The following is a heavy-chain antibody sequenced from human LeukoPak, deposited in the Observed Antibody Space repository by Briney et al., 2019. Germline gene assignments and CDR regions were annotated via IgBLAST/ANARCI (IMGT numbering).Heavy chain of an antibody. D-gene: IGHD1-26*01. CDR2: INHRGST. CDR1: GESFSGYY. V-gene: IGHV4-34*01. Sequence: PSETLSLTCRVDGESFSGYYWIWIRQPPGKGLEWIGEINHRGSTNYNPSLKSRVTLSVDTSNRQFSLNVTSTTAADTAMYYCARGQFWRGSEIRVWGQGTLVTVSS. J-gene: IGHJ4*02. CDR3: ARGQFWRGSEIRV.